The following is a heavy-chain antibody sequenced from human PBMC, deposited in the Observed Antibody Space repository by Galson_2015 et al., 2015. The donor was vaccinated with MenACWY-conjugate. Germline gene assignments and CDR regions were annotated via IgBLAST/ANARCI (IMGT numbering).Heavy chain of an antibody. V-gene: IGHV1-18*04. CDR2: ISAYNGNT. D-gene: IGHD4-17*01. CDR3: ARDPHGEATVTIDY. Sequence: SVKVSCKASGYTFTSYGISWVRQAPGQGLEWMGWISAYNGNTNYAQKLQGRVTMTTDTSTSTAYMELRSLRSDDTAVYYCARDPHGEATVTIDYWGQGTLVTVSS. CDR1: GYTFTSYG. J-gene: IGHJ4*02.